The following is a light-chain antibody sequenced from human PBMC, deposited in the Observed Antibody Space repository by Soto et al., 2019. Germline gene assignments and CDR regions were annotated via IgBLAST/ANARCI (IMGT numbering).Light chain of an antibody. Sequence: IVLTQSPGTLSLSPWERSTLSCRSSQSVSSSYLAWYQQKPGQAPRLLIYGASSRATGIPDRFSGSGSGTDFTLTISGLEPEDFAVYYCQKYGSSPWKFGQGTKVDIK. V-gene: IGKV3-20*01. CDR2: GAS. J-gene: IGKJ1*01. CDR1: QSVSSSY. CDR3: QKYGSSPWK.